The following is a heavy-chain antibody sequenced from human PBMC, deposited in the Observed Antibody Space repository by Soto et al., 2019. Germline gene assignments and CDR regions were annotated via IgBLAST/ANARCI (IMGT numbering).Heavy chain of an antibody. D-gene: IGHD6-13*01. CDR1: GGTFSSYT. V-gene: IGHV1-69*02. CDR2: IIPILGIA. Sequence: QVQLVQSGAEVKKPGSSVKVSCKASGGTFSSYTISWVRQAPGQGLEWMGRIIPILGIANYAQKFQGRVTITADKSTSTAYMELSSLRSEDTAVYYCAREAAAGRGYFDYWGQGTLVTVSS. J-gene: IGHJ4*02. CDR3: AREAAAGRGYFDY.